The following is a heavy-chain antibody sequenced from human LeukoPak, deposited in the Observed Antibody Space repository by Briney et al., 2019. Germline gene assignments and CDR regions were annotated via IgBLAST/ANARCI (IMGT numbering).Heavy chain of an antibody. D-gene: IGHD6-6*01. CDR3: ARDNAAARPPYYYYYYMDV. V-gene: IGHV3-23*01. CDR2: ISGSGGST. Sequence: GGSLRLSCAASGFTFSSYAMSWVRQAPGKGLEWVSAISGSGGSTYYADSVKGRFTISRDNAKNSLYLQMNSLRAEDTAVYYCARDNAAARPPYYYYYYMDVWGKGTTVTVSS. CDR1: GFTFSSYA. J-gene: IGHJ6*03.